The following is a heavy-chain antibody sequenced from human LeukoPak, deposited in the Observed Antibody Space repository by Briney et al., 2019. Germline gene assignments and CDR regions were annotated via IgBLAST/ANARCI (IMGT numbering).Heavy chain of an antibody. J-gene: IGHJ4*02. CDR2: INAGNGNT. Sequence: GASVKVSCKTSGYTFTSYVIHWVRQAPGQRLEWMGWINAGNGNTEYSQKFQGRVTMTEDTSTDTAYMELSSLRSEDTAVYYCATSGVVGATYDYWGQGTLVTVSS. CDR3: ATSGVVGATYDY. D-gene: IGHD1-26*01. CDR1: GYTFTSYV. V-gene: IGHV1-3*01.